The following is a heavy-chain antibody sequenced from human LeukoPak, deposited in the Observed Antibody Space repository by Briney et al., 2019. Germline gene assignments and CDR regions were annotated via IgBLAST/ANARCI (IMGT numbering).Heavy chain of an antibody. D-gene: IGHD2-2*01. J-gene: IGHJ5*02. CDR3: ASSRYCSSTSCYWFDP. Sequence: EASVKVSCTASGYTFTGYYMHWVRQAPGQGLEWMGWINPNSGGTNYAQKFQGRVTMTRDTSISTAYMELSRLRSDDTAVYYCASSRYCSSTSCYWFDPWGQGTLVTVSS. V-gene: IGHV1-2*02. CDR1: GYTFTGYY. CDR2: INPNSGGT.